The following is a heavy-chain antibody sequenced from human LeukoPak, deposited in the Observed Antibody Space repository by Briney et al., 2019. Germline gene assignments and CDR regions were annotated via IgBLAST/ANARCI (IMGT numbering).Heavy chain of an antibody. CDR1: GFTFSSYS. V-gene: IGHV3-21*01. CDR3: ASIIRYYYDSSGFPSG. Sequence: GGSLRLSCAASGFTFSSYSMNWVRQAPGKGLEWVSSISSSSSYIYYADSVKGRFAISRDNAKNSLYLQMNSLRAEDTAVYYCASIIRYYYDSSGFPSGWGQGTLVTVSS. J-gene: IGHJ4*02. D-gene: IGHD3-22*01. CDR2: ISSSSSYI.